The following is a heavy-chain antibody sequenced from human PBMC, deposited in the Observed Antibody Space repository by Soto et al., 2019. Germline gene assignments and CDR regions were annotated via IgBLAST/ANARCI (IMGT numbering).Heavy chain of an antibody. J-gene: IGHJ3*01. V-gene: IGHV4-59*01. CDR3: ARVGKTSGNDPFDF. D-gene: IGHD6-25*01. Sequence: QVQLQESGPGLVKPSETLSLTCAVSGDSFTSYYWSYIRQPPGKGLEWIGYIYSSGSANYNPSLKSRVTLSIDRSKNQTSRTLTSGTAADTAVYSCARVGKTSGNDPFDFWGQGTMATVSS. CDR1: GDSFTSYY. CDR2: IYSSGSA.